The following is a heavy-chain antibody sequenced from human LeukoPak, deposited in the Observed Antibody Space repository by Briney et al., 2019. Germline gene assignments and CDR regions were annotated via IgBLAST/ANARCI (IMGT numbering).Heavy chain of an antibody. V-gene: IGHV3-30*01. D-gene: IGHD3-22*01. Sequence: GRSLRLSCAASGFTFSSYAMHRVRQAPGKGLEWVAVISYDGSNKYYADSVKGRFTISRDNSKNTLYLQMNSLRAEDTAVYYCARSYYDSSVPGDYWGQGTLVTVSS. CDR2: ISYDGSNK. J-gene: IGHJ4*02. CDR1: GFTFSSYA. CDR3: ARSYYDSSVPGDY.